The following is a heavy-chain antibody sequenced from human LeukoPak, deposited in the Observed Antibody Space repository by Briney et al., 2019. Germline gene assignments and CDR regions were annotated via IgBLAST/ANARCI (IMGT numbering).Heavy chain of an antibody. CDR3: ARGRLGTWFGELKA. CDR1: GYTFTAYY. J-gene: IGHJ5*02. Sequence: ASVKVSCKASGYTFTAYYMHWVRQAPGQGLEWMGWINPNSGGTNYAQKFQGRVTMTRDTSISTAYMELSSLRSDDTAVYYCARGRLGTWFGELKAWGQGTLVTVSS. D-gene: IGHD3-10*01. V-gene: IGHV1-2*02. CDR2: INPNSGGT.